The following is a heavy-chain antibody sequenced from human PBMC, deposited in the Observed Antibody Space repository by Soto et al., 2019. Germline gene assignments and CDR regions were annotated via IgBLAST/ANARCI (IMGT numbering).Heavy chain of an antibody. V-gene: IGHV3-48*01. CDR2: ISSSSSTI. Sequence: EEQLVESGGGLVQPGGSLRLSCAASGFTFSSYSMNWVRQAPGKGLEWVSYISSSSSTIYYADSVKGRFTISRDNAKNSLYLRMNSLRAEDTAVYYWAREADILNWFDPWGQGTLVTVSS. CDR1: GFTFSSYS. J-gene: IGHJ5*02. D-gene: IGHD3-9*01. CDR3: AREADILNWFDP.